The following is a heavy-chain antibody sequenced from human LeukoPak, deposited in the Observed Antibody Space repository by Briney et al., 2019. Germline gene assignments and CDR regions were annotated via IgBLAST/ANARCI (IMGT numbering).Heavy chain of an antibody. D-gene: IGHD3-10*01. CDR3: ARRPVRDGYFDR. CDR2: IYSDGNT. V-gene: IGHV3-66*01. CDR1: GFTVSSNY. J-gene: IGHJ4*02. Sequence: GGSLRLSCTASGFTVSSNYMGWLRQPPGKGLQWVSVIYSDGNTYYADSVKGRFTMSRDDSKNTLYLQMNSLGAEDTAIYYCARRPVRDGYFDRWGQGTLATVSS.